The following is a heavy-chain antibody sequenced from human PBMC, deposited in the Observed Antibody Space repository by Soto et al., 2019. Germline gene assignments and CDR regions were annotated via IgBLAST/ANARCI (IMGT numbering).Heavy chain of an antibody. D-gene: IGHD3-10*01. J-gene: IGHJ6*02. Sequence: SVKVSCKASGGTFSSYAISWVRQAPGQGLEWMGGIIPIFGTANYAQKFQGRVTITADESTSTAYMELSSLRSEDTAVYYCARDRGVLQYYYYGMDVWGQGTKVTVSS. CDR3: ARDRGVLQYYYYGMDV. CDR1: GGTFSSYA. CDR2: IIPIFGTA. V-gene: IGHV1-69*13.